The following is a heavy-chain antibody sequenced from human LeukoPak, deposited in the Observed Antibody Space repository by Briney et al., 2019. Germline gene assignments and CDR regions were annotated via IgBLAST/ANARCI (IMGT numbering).Heavy chain of an antibody. D-gene: IGHD3-10*01. V-gene: IGHV1-8*01. CDR3: VRDGEGVAISVNYWFDP. CDR2: MNPNNGNT. CDR1: GFTFTSYD. Sequence: ASVNVSCKASGFTFTSYDINWVRQASGQGLEWMGWMNPNNGNTGYAQKFQGRVTMTRDTSISTAYMELRGLSSEDTAVYYCVRDGEGVAISVNYWFDPWGQGTLVTVSS. J-gene: IGHJ5*02.